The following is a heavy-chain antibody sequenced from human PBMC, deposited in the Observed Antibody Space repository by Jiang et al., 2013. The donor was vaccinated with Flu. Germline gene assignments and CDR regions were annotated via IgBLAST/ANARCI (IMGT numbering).Heavy chain of an antibody. J-gene: IGHJ3*01. D-gene: IGHD3-16*02. V-gene: IGHV6-1*01. CDR2: TYYRSRWHT. Sequence: QTLSLTCVISGDSVSSNSAAWNWIRQSSSRGLEWLGRTYYRSRWHTDYAVSAKGRITMKVDTSKNQFSLQLSSVTPEDTALYYCVRGASDRRAFDVWGQGTMVTVSS. CDR1: GDSVSSNSAA. CDR3: VRGASDRRAFDV.